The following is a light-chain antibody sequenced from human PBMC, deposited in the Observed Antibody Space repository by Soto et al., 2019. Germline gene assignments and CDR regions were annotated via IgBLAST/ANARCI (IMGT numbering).Light chain of an antibody. V-gene: IGKV1-5*01. CDR1: QTISSW. J-gene: IGKJ4*01. CDR2: AAS. Sequence: DIQITQSPSTLSGSVGYRVTITFRASQTISSWLAWYQQKPGKAPKLLIYAASTLQSGVPSRFSGSGSGTDFTLTISCLQSEDFATYYCQQYYSFPLTFGGGTNVDIK. CDR3: QQYYSFPLT.